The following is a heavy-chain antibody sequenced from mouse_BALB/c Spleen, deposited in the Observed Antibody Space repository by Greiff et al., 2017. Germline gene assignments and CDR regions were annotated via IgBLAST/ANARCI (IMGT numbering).Heavy chain of an antibody. V-gene: IGHV1S22*01. CDR2: IYPGSGST. D-gene: IGHD1-1*01. J-gene: IGHJ3*01. CDR1: GYTFTSYW. CDR3: TRRGDYGSSYPWFAY. Sequence: LQQPGSELVRPGASVKLSCKASGYTFTSYWMHWVKQRHGQGLEWIGNIYPGSGSTNYDEKFKSKGTLTVDTSSSTAYMHLSSLTSEDSAVYYCTRRGDYGSSYPWFAYWGQGTLVTVSA.